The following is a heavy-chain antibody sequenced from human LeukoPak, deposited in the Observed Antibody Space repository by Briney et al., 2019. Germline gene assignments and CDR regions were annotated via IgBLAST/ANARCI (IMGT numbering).Heavy chain of an antibody. CDR2: IYHSGST. Sequence: SETLSLTCTVSGYSISSGYYWGWIRQPPGKGLEWIGSIYHSGSTYYNPSLKSRVTISVDTSKNQFSLKLSSVTAADTAVYYCARGNPYGDYVAYYYYMDVWGKGTTVTVSS. D-gene: IGHD4-17*01. CDR3: ARGNPYGDYVAYYYYMDV. CDR1: GYSISSGYY. V-gene: IGHV4-38-2*02. J-gene: IGHJ6*03.